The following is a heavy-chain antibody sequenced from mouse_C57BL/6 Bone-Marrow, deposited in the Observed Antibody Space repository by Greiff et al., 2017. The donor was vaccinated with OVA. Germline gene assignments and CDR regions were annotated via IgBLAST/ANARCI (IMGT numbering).Heavy chain of an antibody. CDR1: GYTFTGYW. V-gene: IGHV1-9*01. CDR3: ARSQDYDGAWFAY. D-gene: IGHD2-4*01. CDR2: ILPGSGST. J-gene: IGHJ3*01. Sequence: VKLVESGAELMKPGASVKLSCKAPGYTFTGYWIEWVKQRPGHGLEWIGEILPGSGSTNYNEKFKRKATFTADTSSNTAYMQLSSLTTEDSAVYYCARSQDYDGAWFAYWGQGTLVTVSA.